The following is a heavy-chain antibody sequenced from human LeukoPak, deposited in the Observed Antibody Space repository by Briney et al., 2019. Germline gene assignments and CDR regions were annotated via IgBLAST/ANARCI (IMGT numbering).Heavy chain of an antibody. Sequence: ASVKVSCKSSGYTFTSYYMHWVRQAPGQGLEWMGWINPNSGSTNYAQRFQGRVTMTRDTSISTAYMELSRLRSDDTAVYYCGREYYDSSGSWFDPCGQGTLVTVSS. CDR2: INPNSGST. D-gene: IGHD3-22*01. J-gene: IGHJ5*02. V-gene: IGHV1-2*02. CDR3: GREYYDSSGSWFDP. CDR1: GYTFTSYY.